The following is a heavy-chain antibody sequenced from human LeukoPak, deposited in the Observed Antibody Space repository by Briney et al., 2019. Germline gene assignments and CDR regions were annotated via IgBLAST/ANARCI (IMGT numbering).Heavy chain of an antibody. J-gene: IGHJ4*02. V-gene: IGHV3-21*01. CDR3: ARATVARDTASDH. CDR1: GFTFSSYS. D-gene: IGHD4-23*01. CDR2: ISSSSSYI. Sequence: KSGGSLRLSCAASGFTFSSYSMNWVRQAPGKGLEWVSSISSSSSYIYYADSVKGRFTISRDNAKNSLYLQMNSLRAEDTAVYYCARATVARDTASDHWGQGTLVTVSS.